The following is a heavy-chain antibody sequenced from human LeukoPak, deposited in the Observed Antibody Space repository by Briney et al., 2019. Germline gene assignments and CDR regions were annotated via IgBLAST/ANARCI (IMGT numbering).Heavy chain of an antibody. D-gene: IGHD3-10*01. CDR2: IAPYEGDT. CDR3: VREAAYGSKSYYVDY. J-gene: IGHJ4*02. V-gene: IGHV1-18*01. Sequence: ASVKVSCKVSGYTFGACGLSWVRQAPDQGLEWLGWIAPYEGDTQYTPKLQDRIVLTADTATTTVYMELRSLRIDDTAVYYCVREAAYGSKSYYVDYWGQGTLVTVSS. CDR1: GYTFGACG.